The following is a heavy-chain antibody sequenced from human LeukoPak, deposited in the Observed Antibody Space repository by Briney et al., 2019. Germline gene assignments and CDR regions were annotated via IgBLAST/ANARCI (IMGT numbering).Heavy chain of an antibody. CDR2: VYYSGNI. J-gene: IGHJ4*02. CDR3: VRHATVTSFTFAY. Sequence: SETLSLTCTVSGGSISSSSYYWGRIRQPPGQGLEWIGSVYYSGNIFYNPSFKSRVTISVDTPKNQFSLELNSVTAADTAVYYCVRHATVTSFTFAYWGQGTLVTVSS. D-gene: IGHD4-17*01. CDR1: GGSISSSSYY. V-gene: IGHV4-39*01.